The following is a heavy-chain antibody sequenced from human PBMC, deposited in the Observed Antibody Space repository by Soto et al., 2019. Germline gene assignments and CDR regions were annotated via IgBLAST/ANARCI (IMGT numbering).Heavy chain of an antibody. CDR3: AREFCLGGDCYLYYFDY. V-gene: IGHV1-2*04. J-gene: IGHJ4*02. CDR1: GYTFTGYY. D-gene: IGHD2-21*02. CDR2: INPNSGGT. Sequence: GASVKVSCKASGYTFTGYYMHWVRQAPGQGLEWMGWINPNSGGTNYAQKFQGWVTMTRDTSISTAYMELSRLRSDDTAVYYCAREFCLGGDCYLYYFDYWGQGTLVTVSS.